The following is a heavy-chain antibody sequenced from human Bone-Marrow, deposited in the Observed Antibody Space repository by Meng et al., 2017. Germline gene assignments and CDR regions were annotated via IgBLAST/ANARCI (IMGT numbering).Heavy chain of an antibody. CDR3: AHSMGGMGAFDI. CDR1: GFSLSTSGVG. J-gene: IGHJ3*02. D-gene: IGHD2-15*01. Sequence: SGPTLVKPTQTLTLTCTFSGFSLSTSGVGVGWTRQPPGKALEWLALIYRNDDKRYSPSLKSRLTITKDTYKNQVVLTMTNMDPVDTATYYRAHSMGGMGAFDIWGQGTMVTVSS. V-gene: IGHV2-5*01. CDR2: IYRNDDK.